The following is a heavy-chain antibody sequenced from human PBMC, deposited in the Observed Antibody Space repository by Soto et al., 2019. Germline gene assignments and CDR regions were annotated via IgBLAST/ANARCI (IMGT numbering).Heavy chain of an antibody. Sequence: ESGGGVVEPGRSLRLSCAASGFTFSSYGMHWVRQAPRKGLEWVAVIIYDGSTKYYADSVKGRFTISRDNSKSTLYLQMNSLRAEDTAVYYCAKDRMGAGIRGYFDYWGQGTLVTVSS. CDR3: AKDRMGAGIRGYFDY. D-gene: IGHD3-10*01. CDR2: IIYDGSTK. J-gene: IGHJ4*02. V-gene: IGHV3-30*18. CDR1: GFTFSSYG.